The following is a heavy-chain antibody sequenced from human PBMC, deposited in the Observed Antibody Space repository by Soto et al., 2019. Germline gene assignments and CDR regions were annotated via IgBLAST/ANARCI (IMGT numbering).Heavy chain of an antibody. CDR1: GFTFSTYG. CDR2: ISYDGTNK. CDR3: AKDLQSYGDYDYYCYGMDV. V-gene: IGHV3-30*18. J-gene: IGHJ6*02. D-gene: IGHD4-17*01. Sequence: QVQLLESGGGEVQHWRSLSISCAASGFTFSTYGMHWVRQTPGKGLEWVAVISYDGTNKFYSASVKGRFTTSRDNLKNTLTLQMNSLRADDTAVYSCAKDLQSYGDYDYYCYGMDVWGLGTRVSFSS.